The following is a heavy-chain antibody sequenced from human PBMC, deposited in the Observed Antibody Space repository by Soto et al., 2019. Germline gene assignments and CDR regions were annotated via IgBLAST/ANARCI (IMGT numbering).Heavy chain of an antibody. D-gene: IGHD4-17*01. CDR2: ISSSGSTI. CDR3: ARAYGDYGVHSYPGLYYYYGMDV. J-gene: IGHJ6*02. V-gene: IGHV3-48*03. CDR1: VFTFSSYE. Sequence: SLRLSCSASVFTFSSYEMNWGRQAPGKGLEWVSYISSSGSTIYYADSVKGRFTISRDNAKNSLYLQMNSLRAEDTAVYYCARAYGDYGVHSYPGLYYYYGMDVWGQGTTVTVSS.